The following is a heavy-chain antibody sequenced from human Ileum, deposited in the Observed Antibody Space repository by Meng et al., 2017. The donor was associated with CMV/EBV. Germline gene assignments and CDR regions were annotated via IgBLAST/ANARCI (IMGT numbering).Heavy chain of an antibody. CDR1: GITFSGYT. J-gene: IGHJ4*02. CDR2: IIPILGVA. Sequence: SVKVSCKTSGITFSGYTINWVRQAPGQGLEWMGKIIPILGVANSAQSFQGRLTLTADKYTDTAYMELSTLRSEDTAVYFCASDSDTSLGGYYFDFWGQGKLVTVSS. CDR3: ASDSDTSLGGYYFDF. V-gene: IGHV1-69*02. D-gene: IGHD3-9*01.